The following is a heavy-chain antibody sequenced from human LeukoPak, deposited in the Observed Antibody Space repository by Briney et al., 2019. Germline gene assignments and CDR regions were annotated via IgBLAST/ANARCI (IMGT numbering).Heavy chain of an antibody. D-gene: IGHD3-3*01. V-gene: IGHV3-21*01. Sequence: GGSLRLSCAAYGFTFSSYSMNWVRQAPGKGLEWVSSISSSSSYIYYADSVKGRFTISRDNAKNSLYLQMNSLRAEDTAVYYCARDVVITIFGVDYFDYWGQGTLVTVSS. CDR1: GFTFSSYS. CDR3: ARDVVITIFGVDYFDY. CDR2: ISSSSSYI. J-gene: IGHJ4*02.